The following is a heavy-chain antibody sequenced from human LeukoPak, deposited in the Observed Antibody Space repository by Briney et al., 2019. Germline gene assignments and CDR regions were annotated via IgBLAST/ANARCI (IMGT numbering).Heavy chain of an antibody. D-gene: IGHD1-14*01. CDR2: IDTADDT. CDR1: GFTFSTYD. J-gene: IGHJ4*02. V-gene: IGHV3-13*04. CDR3: ARENSGANIAELDY. Sequence: QPGGSLRLSCAASGFTFSTYDMHWVRQATGKGLEWVLAIDTADDTYYPDSVKGRFTISGENARNSLYLQMNSLRAGDTAVYFCARENSGANIAELDYWGQGTLIPVFS.